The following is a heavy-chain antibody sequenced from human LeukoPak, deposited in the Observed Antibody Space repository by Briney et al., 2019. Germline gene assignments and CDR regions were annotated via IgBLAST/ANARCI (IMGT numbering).Heavy chain of an antibody. CDR2: ISSSSSYI. J-gene: IGHJ4*02. Sequence: PGRSLRLSCAASGFTFSSYSMNWVRQAPGKGLEWVSSISSSSSYIYYADSVKGRFTISRDNAKNSLYLQMNSLRAEDTAVYYCASSNSGGATKARLDYWGQGTLVTVSS. CDR3: ASSNSGGATKARLDY. D-gene: IGHD1-26*01. V-gene: IGHV3-21*01. CDR1: GFTFSSYS.